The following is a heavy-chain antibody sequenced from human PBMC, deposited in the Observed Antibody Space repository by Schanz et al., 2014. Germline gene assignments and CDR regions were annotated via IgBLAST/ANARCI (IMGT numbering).Heavy chain of an antibody. CDR3: ATPGRYGSGRYEPLFDY. CDR2: IKLDGSEK. Sequence: VQLVESGGGVVQPGRSLRLSCAASGFTFSNYAMHWVRQAPGKGLEWVANIKLDGSEKYYVDSVKGRFTISRDNSKNTLYLQMNSLRAEDTAVYYCATPGRYGSGRYEPLFDYWGQGTLVTVSS. V-gene: IGHV3-7*03. J-gene: IGHJ4*02. CDR1: GFTFSNYA. D-gene: IGHD3-10*01.